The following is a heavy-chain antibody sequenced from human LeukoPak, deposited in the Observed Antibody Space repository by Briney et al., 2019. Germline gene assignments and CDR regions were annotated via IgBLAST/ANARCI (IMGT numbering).Heavy chain of an antibody. V-gene: IGHV3-21*01. CDR2: ISSSSSYI. J-gene: IGHJ4*02. Sequence: GGSLRLSCAASGFTFSNFAMNWVRQAPGKGLEWVSSISSSSSYIYYADSVKGRFTISRDNAKNSLYLQMNSLRAEDTAVYYCARTGTTVSPFDYWGQGTLVTVSS. CDR1: GFTFSNFA. CDR3: ARTGTTVSPFDY. D-gene: IGHD4-17*01.